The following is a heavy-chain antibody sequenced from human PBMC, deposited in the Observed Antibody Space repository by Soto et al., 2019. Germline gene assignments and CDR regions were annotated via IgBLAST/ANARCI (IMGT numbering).Heavy chain of an antibody. CDR2: ISTDSSTI. V-gene: IGHV3-48*01. D-gene: IGHD5-12*01. CDR3: ARVGCSGNSCYDY. Sequence: EVQLVESGGGLAQPGGSLRLSCAASGFTFSNYNINWVRQAPGQGLEWVSYISTDSSTIYYGDSVKGRFTISRDNAKNSLYLQMNSLRAEDTAVYYCARVGCSGNSCYDYWGQGTLVTVSS. CDR1: GFTFSNYN. J-gene: IGHJ4*02.